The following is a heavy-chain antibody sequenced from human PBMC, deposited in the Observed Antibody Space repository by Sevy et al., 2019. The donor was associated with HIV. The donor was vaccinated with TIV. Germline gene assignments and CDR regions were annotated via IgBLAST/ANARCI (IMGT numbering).Heavy chain of an antibody. D-gene: IGHD2-2*01. Sequence: GGSLRLSCAVSGFTFSSDWMSWVRQAPGKGLEWVANIKQDGGAQYYVDSVKGRFAISRDNAKNSLFLQMNSLRVEDTAVYYCVRSTNSAALDYWGQGTPVTVSS. V-gene: IGHV3-7*01. CDR3: VRSTNSAALDY. CDR1: GFTFSSDW. J-gene: IGHJ4*02. CDR2: IKQDGGAQ.